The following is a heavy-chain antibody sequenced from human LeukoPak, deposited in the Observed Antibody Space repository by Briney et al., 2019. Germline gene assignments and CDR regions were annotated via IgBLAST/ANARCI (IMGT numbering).Heavy chain of an antibody. V-gene: IGHV4-31*03. Sequence: KPSETLSLTCTVSGGSISSGGYYWSWIRQHPGEGLEWIGYIYYSGSTYYNPSLKSRVTISVDTSKNQFSLKLSSVTAADTAVYYCARVRYFDWLLYPDALDIWGQGTMVTVSS. CDR2: IYYSGST. J-gene: IGHJ3*02. D-gene: IGHD3-9*01. CDR3: ARVRYFDWLLYPDALDI. CDR1: GGSISSGGYY.